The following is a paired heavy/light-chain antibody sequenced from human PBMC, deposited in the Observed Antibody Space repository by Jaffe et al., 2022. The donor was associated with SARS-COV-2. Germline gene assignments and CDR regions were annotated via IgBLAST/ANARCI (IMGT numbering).Heavy chain of an antibody. CDR2: IHSGGST. CDR3: ARDYLYSPFDC. D-gene: IGHD5-18*01. V-gene: IGHV3-53*01. CDR1: GFTVSGNY. Sequence: DVQLVESGGGLIQPGGSLRLSCAASGFTVSGNYMSWVRQAPGKGLEWVSLIHSGGSTYYADSVKGRFTVSRDNSKNTLYLQMNSLRAEDTAVYYCARDYLYSPFDCWGQGTLVTVSS. J-gene: IGHJ4*02.
Light chain of an antibody. Sequence: QSVLTQPPSVSGAPGQRVTISCTGSSSNIGAGYDVHWYQQLPGTAPKLLIYGNSNRPSGVPDRFSGSKSGTSASLAITGLQAEDEADYYCQSYDSSLSASRVFGGGTKLTVL. J-gene: IGLJ2*01. CDR1: SSNIGAGYD. CDR2: GNS. V-gene: IGLV1-40*01. CDR3: QSYDSSLSASRV.